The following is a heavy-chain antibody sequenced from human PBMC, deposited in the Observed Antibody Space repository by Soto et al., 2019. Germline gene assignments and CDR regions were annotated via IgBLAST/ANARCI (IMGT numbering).Heavy chain of an antibody. Sequence: EVQLVQSGAEVKKPGESLKISCKGSGYSFTSYWIGWVRQMPGKGLEWMGIIYPGDSDTRYSPSFQGQGTISADKSISTAYLQWSSLKASDTAMYYCAGQTNPSLLVNGMDVWGQGTTVTVSS. CDR3: AGQTNPSLLVNGMDV. CDR2: IYPGDSDT. V-gene: IGHV5-51*01. J-gene: IGHJ6*02. D-gene: IGHD2-21*01. CDR1: GYSFTSYW.